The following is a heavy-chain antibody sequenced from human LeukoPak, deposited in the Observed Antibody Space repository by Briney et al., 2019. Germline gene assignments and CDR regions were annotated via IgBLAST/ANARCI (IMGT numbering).Heavy chain of an antibody. J-gene: IGHJ4*02. V-gene: IGHV3-11*06. Sequence: GESLRLSCGASGFSFSDYYMSWVRQAPGKGLEWVSYISGSSTYIDYADSVKGRFTISRDNAKNSLYLQKNSLRAEDTAVYYCARDESGSSWYGVDYWGQETLVTVSS. CDR1: GFSFSDYY. CDR3: ARDESGSSWYGVDY. CDR2: ISGSSTYI. D-gene: IGHD6-13*01.